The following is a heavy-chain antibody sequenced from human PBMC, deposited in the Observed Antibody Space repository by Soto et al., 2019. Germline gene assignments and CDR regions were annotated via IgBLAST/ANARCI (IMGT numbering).Heavy chain of an antibody. CDR2: ISAYNGNT. CDR3: ARVGSYYYDSSGYFDY. Sequence: ASVKVSCKASGYTFTSYGISWVRQAPGQGLEWMGWISAYNGNTNYAQKLQGRVTMTTDTSTSTAYMELRSLGSDDTAVYYCARVGSYYYDSSGYFDYWGQGTLVTVSS. J-gene: IGHJ4*02. V-gene: IGHV1-18*01. D-gene: IGHD3-22*01. CDR1: GYTFTSYG.